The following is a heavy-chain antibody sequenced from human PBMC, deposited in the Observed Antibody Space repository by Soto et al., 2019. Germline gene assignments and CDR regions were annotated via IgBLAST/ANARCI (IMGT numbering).Heavy chain of an antibody. CDR1: DDSFRGAEYY. D-gene: IGHD6-19*01. CDR2: TYYNGDT. CDR3: ARGPAYIDGWRTFDL. V-gene: IGHV4-61*08. Sequence: SETLSLTCTVSDDSFRGAEYYWSWIRQPLVKGPEWIGYTYYNGDTKYNPALRSRVTMSEDTSKNQFSLRLSSVTAADTAVYFCARGPAYIDGWRTFDLWGRGILVNVSS. J-gene: IGHJ4*02.